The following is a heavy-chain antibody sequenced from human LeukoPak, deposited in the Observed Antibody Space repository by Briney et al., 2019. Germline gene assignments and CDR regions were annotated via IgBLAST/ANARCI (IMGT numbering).Heavy chain of an antibody. CDR3: TTPKYSGYDFYF. Sequence: MTGGSLRLSCATSGFTFSSYGMTWVRQAPGKGLEWVGRIKSKTDGGTTDYAAPVKGRFTISRDDSKNTLFLQMNSLKTEDTATYYCTTPKYSGYDFYFWAQGTLVTVSS. V-gene: IGHV3-15*01. CDR1: GFTFSSYG. D-gene: IGHD5-12*01. CDR2: IKSKTDGGTT. J-gene: IGHJ4*02.